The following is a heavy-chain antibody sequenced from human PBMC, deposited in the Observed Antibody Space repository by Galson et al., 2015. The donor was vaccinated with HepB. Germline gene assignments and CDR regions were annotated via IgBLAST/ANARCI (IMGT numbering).Heavy chain of an antibody. J-gene: IGHJ3*02. D-gene: IGHD2-21*02. CDR2: IGTAGDT. CDR3: ARALTAYCGGDCTYAFDI. Sequence: SLRLSCAASGFTVSSNYMSWVRQAPGKGLEWVSAIGTAGDTYYPGSVKGRFTISRENAKNSLYLQMNSLRAGDTAVYYCARALTAYCGGDCTYAFDIWGQGTMVTVSS. V-gene: IGHV3-13*01. CDR1: GFTVSSNY.